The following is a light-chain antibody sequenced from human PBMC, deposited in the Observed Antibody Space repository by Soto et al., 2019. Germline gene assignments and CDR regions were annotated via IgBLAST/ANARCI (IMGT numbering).Light chain of an antibody. J-gene: IGLJ2*01. CDR2: DNN. V-gene: IGLV1-40*01. Sequence: QSVLTQPPSVSGAPGQKVTISCTGSSSNIGAGYDVNWYHQLPGTAPKLLIHDNNNRPSGVPDRFSGSKSGTSASLAITGLQAEDEADYYCQSYDSSLSASVFGGGTQLTVL. CDR3: QSYDSSLSASV. CDR1: SSNIGAGYD.